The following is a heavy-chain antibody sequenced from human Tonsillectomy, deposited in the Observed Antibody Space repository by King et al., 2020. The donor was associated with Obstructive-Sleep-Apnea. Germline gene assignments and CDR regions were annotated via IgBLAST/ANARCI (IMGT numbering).Heavy chain of an antibody. J-gene: IGHJ4*02. CDR1: GGSIRSGGDY. CDR3: ARGPMITFGGVIVYFDY. Sequence: VQLQESGPGLVKPSQTLSLTCTVSGGSIRSGGDYWSWIRQHPGQGLEWIGYIYYSGSTYYNPSLKSRLTISVDTSKNQFSLKLSSVTAADTAMYYCARGPMITFGGVIVYFDYWGQGTLVTVSS. CDR2: IYYSGST. D-gene: IGHD3-16*02. V-gene: IGHV4-31*03.